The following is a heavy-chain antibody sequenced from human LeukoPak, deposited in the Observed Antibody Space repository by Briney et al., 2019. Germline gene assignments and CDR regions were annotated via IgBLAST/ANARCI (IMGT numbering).Heavy chain of an antibody. CDR3: ARAQLQLVSFDY. CDR2: IYFSGNT. CDR1: DGSISSSSYY. Sequence: SETLSLTCTVSDGSISSSSYYWGWLRQPPGKGLEWIGNIYFSGNTYYNPSLKSRVTISVDTSKNQFSLKLSSVTAADTAVYYCARAQLQLVSFDYWGQGTLVTVSS. J-gene: IGHJ4*02. V-gene: IGHV4-39*07. D-gene: IGHD6-13*01.